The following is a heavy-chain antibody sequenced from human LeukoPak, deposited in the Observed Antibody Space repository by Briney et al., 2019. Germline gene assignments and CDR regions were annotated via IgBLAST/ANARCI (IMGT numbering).Heavy chain of an antibody. V-gene: IGHV4-4*07. Sequence: SETLSLTCTVSGGSISSYYWSWIRQPAGKGLEWIGRIYTSGSTNYNPSLKSRVTMSVDTSKNQFSLKLSYVTAADKAVYYCARDYGDIVATDAFDIWGQGTMVTVSS. CDR2: IYTSGST. CDR1: GGSISSYY. CDR3: ARDYGDIVATDAFDI. D-gene: IGHD5-12*01. J-gene: IGHJ3*02.